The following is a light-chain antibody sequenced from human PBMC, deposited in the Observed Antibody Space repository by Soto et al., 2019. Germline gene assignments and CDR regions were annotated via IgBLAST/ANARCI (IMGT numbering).Light chain of an antibody. CDR3: SSYTSSRTLEV. Sequence: QSALTQPASVSGSPGQSITICCTGTSSDVGSYDYVSWYQHHPGKAPKLMIYEVSNRPSGVSNRFSGSKSGNTASLTVSGLQTEDEADYYCSSYTSSRTLEVFGTGTKVTVL. J-gene: IGLJ1*01. V-gene: IGLV2-14*01. CDR2: EVS. CDR1: SSDVGSYDY.